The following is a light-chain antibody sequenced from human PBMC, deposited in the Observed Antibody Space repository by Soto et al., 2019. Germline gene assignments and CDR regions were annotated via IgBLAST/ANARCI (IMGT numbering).Light chain of an antibody. Sequence: DIQMTQSPSTLSASVGDRVTITCRASQSISSWLAWYQQKPGKAPKLLIYKASSLESGVPSRFSGSGSGTEFTLTISSLQPDDFATYYCKQYNSYWWTFGKGTKVDIK. CDR1: QSISSW. CDR3: KQYNSYWWT. J-gene: IGKJ1*01. CDR2: KAS. V-gene: IGKV1-5*03.